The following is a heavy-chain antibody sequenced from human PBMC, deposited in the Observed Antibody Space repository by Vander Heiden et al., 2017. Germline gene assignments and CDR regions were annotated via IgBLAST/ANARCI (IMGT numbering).Heavy chain of an antibody. Sequence: EVQLVESGGGLVQPGRSLRLSCAASGVTFDDYAMHWVRQAPGKGLEWVSGISWNSGSIGYADSVKGRGTISRDNAKNSLYLQMNSLRAQETALYYCAKPHARGGATTRVRSGFDYWGQGTLVTVSS. D-gene: IGHD1-26*01. V-gene: IGHV3-9*01. CDR2: ISWNSGSI. CDR1: GVTFDDYA. CDR3: AKPHARGGATTRVRSGFDY. J-gene: IGHJ4*02.